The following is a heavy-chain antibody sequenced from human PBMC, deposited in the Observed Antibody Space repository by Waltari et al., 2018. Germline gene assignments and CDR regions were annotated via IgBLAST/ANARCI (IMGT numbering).Heavy chain of an antibody. V-gene: IGHV3-23*01. CDR3: AKGGSRVATIGGLDS. CDR1: GFTFNNYA. D-gene: IGHD3-16*01. Sequence: EVSLLESGGNLVEPGGSLRLSCVGSGFTFNNYAMAWVRQAAGKGLEWSSGMDVSGGGTFYADSLEGRFTISRDNSKNTLYLQLNSLKVEDTAVYYCAKGGSRVATIGGLDSWGQGTLVTVSA. CDR2: MDVSGGGT. J-gene: IGHJ4*02.